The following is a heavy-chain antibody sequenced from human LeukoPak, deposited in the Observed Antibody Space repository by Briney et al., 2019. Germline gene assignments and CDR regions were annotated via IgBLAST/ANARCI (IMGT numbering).Heavy chain of an antibody. CDR3: ARLWVPGLIKHYSNYMDV. D-gene: IGHD3-10*01. V-gene: IGHV4-30-4*07. Sequence: PSETLSLTCAVSGGSISSGGYSWSWIRQPPGKGLEWIGYIYYSGSTYYNPSLKSRVTMSVDTSNREFSLRLSSVTAADTAVYYCARLWVPGLIKHYSNYMDVWGEGTMVTISS. J-gene: IGHJ6*03. CDR1: GGSISSGGYS. CDR2: IYYSGST.